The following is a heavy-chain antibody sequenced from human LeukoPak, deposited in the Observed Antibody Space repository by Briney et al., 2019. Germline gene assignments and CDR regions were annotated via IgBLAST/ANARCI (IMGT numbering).Heavy chain of an antibody. Sequence: SETLSLTCTVSGGSTSSYYWSWIRQPAGKGLEWIGRIYTSGSTNYNPSLKSRVTMSVDTSKNQFSLKLSSVTAADTAVYYCARGGRSWPKNDAFDIWGQGTMVTVSS. D-gene: IGHD6-13*01. CDR3: ARGGRSWPKNDAFDI. CDR2: IYTSGST. V-gene: IGHV4-4*07. CDR1: GGSTSSYY. J-gene: IGHJ3*02.